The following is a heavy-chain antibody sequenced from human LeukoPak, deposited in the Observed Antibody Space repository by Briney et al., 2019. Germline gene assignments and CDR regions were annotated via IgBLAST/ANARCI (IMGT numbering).Heavy chain of an antibody. Sequence: ASVKVSCKASGYTFTSYGISWVRQAPGQGLEWMGWISAYNGNTNYAQKLQGRVTMTTDTSTSTAYMELRSLRSDDTAVYYCARAVRLMGMVVVPAAQNYYYYYMDVWGKGTTVTVSS. J-gene: IGHJ6*03. D-gene: IGHD2-2*03. CDR3: ARAVRLMGMVVVPAAQNYYYYYMDV. CDR2: ISAYNGNT. CDR1: GYTFTSYG. V-gene: IGHV1-18*01.